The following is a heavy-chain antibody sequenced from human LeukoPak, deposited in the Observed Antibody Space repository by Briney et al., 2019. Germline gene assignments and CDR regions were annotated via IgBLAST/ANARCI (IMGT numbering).Heavy chain of an antibody. Sequence: SETLSLTCTVTGGSISSRDYYWSWLRQPPGKGLEWIASIYSGGMTFYSPSLKSRLTISADTSRNHFSLRLSSVTAADTAVYYCVRGQDLYDSSGGNDYWGQGTLVTVSS. CDR3: VRGQDLYDSSGGNDY. CDR1: GGSISSRDYY. J-gene: IGHJ4*02. V-gene: IGHV4-39*02. CDR2: IYSGGMT. D-gene: IGHD3-22*01.